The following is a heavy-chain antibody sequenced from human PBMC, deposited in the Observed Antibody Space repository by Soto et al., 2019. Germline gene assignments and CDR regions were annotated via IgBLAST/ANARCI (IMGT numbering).Heavy chain of an antibody. CDR1: GGTFSSYA. D-gene: IGHD5-18*01. Sequence: SVKVSCKASGGTFSSYAISWVRQAPGQGLEWMGGIIPIFGTANYAQKFQGRVTITADESTSTAYMELSSLRSEDTAVYYCARSDTAMVLRYYYYYGMDVWGQGTTVTVSS. CDR3: ARSDTAMVLRYYYYYGMDV. J-gene: IGHJ6*02. CDR2: IIPIFGTA. V-gene: IGHV1-69*13.